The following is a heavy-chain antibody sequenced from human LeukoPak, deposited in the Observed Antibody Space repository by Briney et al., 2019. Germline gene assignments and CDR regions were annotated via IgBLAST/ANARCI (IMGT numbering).Heavy chain of an antibody. Sequence: GGSLRLSCAASGFTFSSYAMSWVRQAPGKGLEWVPAISGSGGSTYYADSVKGRFTISRDNSKNTLYLQMNSLRAEDTAVYYCAKDLGYCSSTSCYRFDYWGQGTLVTVSS. V-gene: IGHV3-23*01. CDR2: ISGSGGST. D-gene: IGHD2-2*03. CDR1: GFTFSSYA. J-gene: IGHJ4*02. CDR3: AKDLGYCSSTSCYRFDY.